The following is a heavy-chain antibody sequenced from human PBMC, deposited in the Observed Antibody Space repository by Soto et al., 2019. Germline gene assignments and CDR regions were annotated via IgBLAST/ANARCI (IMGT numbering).Heavy chain of an antibody. CDR1: GFTFSSYS. V-gene: IGHV3-21*01. Sequence: VGSLRLSCAASGFTFSSYSMNWVRQAPGKGLEWVSSISSSSSYIYYADSVKGRFTISRDNAKNSLYLQMNSLRAEDTAVYYCARGRYGGADGMDVWGQGTTVTVSS. CDR2: ISSSSSYI. CDR3: ARGRYGGADGMDV. J-gene: IGHJ6*02. D-gene: IGHD1-26*01.